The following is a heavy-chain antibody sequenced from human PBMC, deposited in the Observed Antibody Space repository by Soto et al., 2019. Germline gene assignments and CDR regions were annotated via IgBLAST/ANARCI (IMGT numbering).Heavy chain of an antibody. V-gene: IGHV4-34*01. Sequence: PSAALSLTCPVSRLSFSCHYLGSLRPPPGKGLEWIGEINHSGSTNYNPSLKSRVNISVDTSKNQFSLKLSSVTAADTAMYYCARGRPYYFDSSGYYPRFQYWGQGTLVTVSS. CDR3: ARGRPYYFDSSGYYPRFQY. D-gene: IGHD3-22*01. J-gene: IGHJ4*02. CDR1: RLSFSCHY. CDR2: INHSGST.